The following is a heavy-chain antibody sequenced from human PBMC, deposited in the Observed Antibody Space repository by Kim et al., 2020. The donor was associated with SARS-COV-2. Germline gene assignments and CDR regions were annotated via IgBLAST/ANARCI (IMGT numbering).Heavy chain of an antibody. CDR1: GDSISSSYYY. CDR3: ARAAGRIAAAGKIDF. Sequence: SETLSLTCTVSGDSISSSYYYWTWIRQPPGKGLEWMGYVYHSGSTHYNVSLYSRLSISVDTSKNQFSLRLKSLTAADTAVYYCARAAGRIAAAGKIDFWGQGTLVTVSS. J-gene: IGHJ4*02. D-gene: IGHD6-13*01. CDR2: VYHSGST. V-gene: IGHV4-31*03.